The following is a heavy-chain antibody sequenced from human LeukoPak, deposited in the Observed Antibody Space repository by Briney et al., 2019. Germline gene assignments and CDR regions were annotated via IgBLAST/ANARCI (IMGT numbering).Heavy chain of an antibody. V-gene: IGHV3-33*01. J-gene: IGHJ6*02. CDR2: IWYDGSNT. CDR1: GFTFSSYG. CDR3: TSLLQGDGMDV. D-gene: IGHD4-11*01. Sequence: GRSLRLSCAASGFTFSSYGMHRVRQAPGKGLEWVAVIWYDGSNTYYADSVKGRFTISRDNSKNTLYLQMNSLRAEDTAVYYCTSLLQGDGMDVWGRGTTVTVSS.